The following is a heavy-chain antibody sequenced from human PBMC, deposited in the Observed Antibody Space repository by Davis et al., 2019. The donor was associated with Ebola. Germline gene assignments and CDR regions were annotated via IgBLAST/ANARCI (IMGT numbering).Heavy chain of an antibody. Sequence: GESLKISCAASGFTFSSYWMSWVRQAPGKGLEWVANIKQDGSEKFYVDSVKGRFTISRDNANNSLFLQMNSLRAEDTAVYYCARDHYDLWVGNYGYFDSWGQGTLVTVSS. D-gene: IGHD3-3*01. CDR3: ARDHYDLWVGNYGYFDS. V-gene: IGHV3-7*01. J-gene: IGHJ4*02. CDR1: GFTFSSYW. CDR2: IKQDGSEK.